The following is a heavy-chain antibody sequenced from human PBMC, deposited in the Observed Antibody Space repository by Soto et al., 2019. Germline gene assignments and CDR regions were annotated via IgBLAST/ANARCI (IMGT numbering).Heavy chain of an antibody. CDR1: GFTVSSNY. Sequence: EVQLVESGGGLVKPGGSLRLSCAASGFTVSSNYMSWVRQAPGKGLEWVSVIYSGGSTYYADSVKGRFTISRDNSKNTLYLQMNSLRAEDTAVYYCAREGVYYDSSGYTENWFDPWGQGTMVTVSS. D-gene: IGHD3-22*01. CDR2: IYSGGST. V-gene: IGHV3-66*01. CDR3: AREGVYYDSSGYTENWFDP. J-gene: IGHJ5*02.